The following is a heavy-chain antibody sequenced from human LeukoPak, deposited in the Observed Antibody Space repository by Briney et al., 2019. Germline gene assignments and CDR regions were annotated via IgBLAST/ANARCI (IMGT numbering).Heavy chain of an antibody. J-gene: IGHJ3*01. CDR1: GGSISSTSYY. D-gene: IGHD3-22*01. V-gene: IGHV4-39*01. Sequence: SETLSLIRAVSGGSISSTSYYWAWIRQPPGKGLEWIGPIYYSGSTYHNPSLKSRVTISVDTSRNQFSLKLSSVDAADTAVYYCAKAGVRYFDSSGLYAFDFWGQGTTVTVSS. CDR3: AKAGVRYFDSSGLYAFDF. CDR2: IYYSGST.